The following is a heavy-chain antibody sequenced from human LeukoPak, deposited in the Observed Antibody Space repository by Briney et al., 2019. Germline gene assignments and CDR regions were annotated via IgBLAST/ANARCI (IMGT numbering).Heavy chain of an antibody. CDR1: GFTFSSYA. CDR3: AKEVTMIVVVITDAGAFDI. Sequence: GGSLRLSCAASGFTFSSYAMSWVRQAPGKGLEWVSAISGSGGSTYYADSVKGRFTISRDNSKNTLYLQMNSLRAEDTAVYYCAKEVTMIVVVITDAGAFDIWGQGTMVTVSS. V-gene: IGHV3-23*01. J-gene: IGHJ3*02. CDR2: ISGSGGST. D-gene: IGHD3-22*01.